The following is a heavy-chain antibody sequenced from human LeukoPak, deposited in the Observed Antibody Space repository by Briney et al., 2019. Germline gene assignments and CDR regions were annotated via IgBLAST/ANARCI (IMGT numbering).Heavy chain of an antibody. Sequence: PGGSLRLSCVASGFAFRIYEMNWVRQAPGKGLEWVSSIGPTGTDRYYADSVRGRFTISRDNAKNSMYLQMDSLRDEDTAVYYCATETIGRHYDYWGQGTLLTVSS. D-gene: IGHD1-14*01. V-gene: IGHV3-48*03. CDR3: ATETIGRHYDY. J-gene: IGHJ4*02. CDR2: IGPTGTDR. CDR1: GFAFRIYE.